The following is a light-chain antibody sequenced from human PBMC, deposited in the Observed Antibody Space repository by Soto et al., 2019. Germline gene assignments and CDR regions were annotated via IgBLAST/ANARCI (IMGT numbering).Light chain of an antibody. Sequence: DIQMTQSPSTLSASVGDRVTITCRASQSISPWLAWYQQKPGKAPKLLIYKASTLESGVPSRFSGSGSGTEFTLTISSLQPDDFATYYCQQYNTYSKTFGQGTKVEMK. J-gene: IGKJ1*01. CDR1: QSISPW. CDR2: KAS. V-gene: IGKV1-5*03. CDR3: QQYNTYSKT.